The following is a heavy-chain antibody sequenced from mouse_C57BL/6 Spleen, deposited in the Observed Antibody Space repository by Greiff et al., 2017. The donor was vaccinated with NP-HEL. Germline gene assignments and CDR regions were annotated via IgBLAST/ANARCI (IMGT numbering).Heavy chain of an antibody. V-gene: IGHV1-22*01. J-gene: IGHJ2*01. D-gene: IGHD2-4*01. CDR2: INPNNGGT. CDR1: GYTFTDYN. CDR3: AKSYDYGHYYFDY. Sequence: EVKLQESGPELVKPGASVKMSCKASGYTFTDYNMHWVKQSHGKSLEWIGYINPNNGGTSYNQKFKGKATLTVDKSSSTAYMELRSLTSGDSAVYYGAKSYDYGHYYFDYWGQGTTLTVSA.